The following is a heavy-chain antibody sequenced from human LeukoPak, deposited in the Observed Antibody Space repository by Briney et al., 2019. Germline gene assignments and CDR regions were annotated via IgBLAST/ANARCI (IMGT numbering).Heavy chain of an antibody. CDR1: GITFSNYA. CDR3: AGRRTGYSSGYGH. V-gene: IGHV3-23*01. J-gene: IGHJ4*02. CDR2: ISGSAHKI. Sequence: GGSLRLSCVASGITFSNYAVSWVRQAPEKGLDWVSVISGSAHKIRYADSVKGRFTISRDNSENIVYLQMKNLRDEDTAVYYCAGRRTGYSSGYGHWGQGTLVTVSS. D-gene: IGHD5-18*01.